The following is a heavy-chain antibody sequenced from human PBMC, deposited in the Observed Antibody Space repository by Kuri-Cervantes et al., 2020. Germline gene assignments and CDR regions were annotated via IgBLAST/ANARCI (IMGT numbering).Heavy chain of an antibody. CDR3: ARVATMVRGSSYYYYMDV. CDR2: IIPIFGTA. D-gene: IGHD3-10*01. J-gene: IGHJ6*03. Sequence: ASVKVSCKASGGTFSSYAISWVRQAPGQGLEWMEGIIPIFGTANYAQKFQGRVTITTDESTSTAYMELSSLRSEDTAVYYCARVATMVRGSSYYYYMDVWGKGTTVTVSS. V-gene: IGHV1-69*05. CDR1: GGTFSSYA.